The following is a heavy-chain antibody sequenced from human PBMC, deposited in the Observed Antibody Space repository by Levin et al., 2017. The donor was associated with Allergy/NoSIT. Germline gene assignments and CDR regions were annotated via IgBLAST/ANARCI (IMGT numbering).Heavy chain of an antibody. D-gene: IGHD2-2*01. V-gene: IGHV3-30*18. CDR2: ISYDGNNK. CDR3: AKLIYCSNTICYDDAFDI. CDR1: GFSFSGYG. J-gene: IGHJ3*02. Sequence: PGGSLRLSCAASGFSFSGYGMYWVRQAPGKGLEWVTTISYDGNNKYYADSVKGRFTISKDSPKNTLYLQMNSLRAEDTAVYYCAKLIYCSNTICYDDAFDIWGQGTMVTVSS.